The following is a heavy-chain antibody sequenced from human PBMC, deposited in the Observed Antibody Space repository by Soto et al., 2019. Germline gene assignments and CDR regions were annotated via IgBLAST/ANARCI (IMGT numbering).Heavy chain of an antibody. CDR3: ARYGGSSTYSFDY. V-gene: IGHV4-30-2*01. CDR1: GGSISSGGYA. J-gene: IGHJ4*02. CDR2: IYDYGST. D-gene: IGHD2-15*01. Sequence: SETLSLTCAVSGGSISSGGYAWTWIRQAPGKGLEWIGYIYDYGSTYYNPSLESRVTISLDKSNNQFSLKLTSVTAADTAVYFCARYGGSSTYSFDYWGPGTLVTSSS.